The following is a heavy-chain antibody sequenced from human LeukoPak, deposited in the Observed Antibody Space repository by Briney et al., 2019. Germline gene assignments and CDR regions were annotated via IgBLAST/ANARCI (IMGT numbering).Heavy chain of an antibody. J-gene: IGHJ4*02. V-gene: IGHV1-2*02. Sequence: ASVKVSCKASGYTFTGYYLHWVRQAPGQGLEWMGCVNPNSGDTNYAQKFQGSVTMTRDTSISTVYMELSRLRSDDTAVYYCARDSRHITLIRGIIIGGFDYWGQGTLVTVSS. CDR3: ARDSRHITLIRGIIIGGFDY. CDR2: VNPNSGDT. D-gene: IGHD3-10*01. CDR1: GYTFTGYY.